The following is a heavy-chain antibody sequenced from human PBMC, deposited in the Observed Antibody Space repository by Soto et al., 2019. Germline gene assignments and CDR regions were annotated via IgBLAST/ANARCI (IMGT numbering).Heavy chain of an antibody. CDR3: ARAYSSSWYSRRFDP. V-gene: IGHV4-31*03. CDR2: IYYSGST. Sequence: SETLSLTCTVSGGSISSGGYYWSWIRQHPGKGLEWIGYIYYSGSTYYDPSLKSRVTISVDTSKNQFSLKLSSVTAADTAVYYCARAYSSSWYSRRFDPRGQGTLVTVSS. D-gene: IGHD6-13*01. CDR1: GGSISSGGYY. J-gene: IGHJ5*02.